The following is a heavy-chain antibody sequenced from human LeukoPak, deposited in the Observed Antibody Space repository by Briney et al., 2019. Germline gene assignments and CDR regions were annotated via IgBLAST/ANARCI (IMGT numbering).Heavy chain of an antibody. J-gene: IGHJ4*02. Sequence: SETLSLTCTVSGGSISSYYWSWIRQPPGKGLEWIGYIYYSGSTNYNPSLKSRVTISVDTSKDQFSLKLSFVTAADTAVYYCARWAPGGDSSDYWGQGTLVTVSS. CDR1: GGSISSYY. D-gene: IGHD2-21*02. CDR3: ARWAPGGDSSDY. V-gene: IGHV4-59*08. CDR2: IYYSGST.